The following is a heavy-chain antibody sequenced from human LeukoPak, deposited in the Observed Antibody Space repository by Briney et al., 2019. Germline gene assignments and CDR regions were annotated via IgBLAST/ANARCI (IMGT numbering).Heavy chain of an antibody. J-gene: IGHJ4*02. CDR3: AREVRSSGSYFDY. V-gene: IGHV3-30-3*01. D-gene: IGHD3-22*01. Sequence: PGRSLRLSCAASGFTFSSYAMHWVRQAPGKGLEWVAVISYDGSNKYYADSVKGRFTISRDNSKNTLYLQMNSLRAGDTAVYYCAREVRSSGSYFDYWGQGTLVTVSS. CDR1: GFTFSSYA. CDR2: ISYDGSNK.